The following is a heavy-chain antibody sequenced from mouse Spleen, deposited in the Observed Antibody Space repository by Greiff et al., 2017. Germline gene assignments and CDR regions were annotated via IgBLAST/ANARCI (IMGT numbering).Heavy chain of an antibody. CDR2: ISSGGSYT. V-gene: IGHV5-6*02. J-gene: IGHJ4*01. Sequence: EVMLVESGGDLVKPGGSLKLSCAASGFTFSSYGMSWVRQTPDKRLEWVATISSGGSYTYYPDSVKGRFTISRDNAKNTLYLQMSSLKSEDTAMYYCANQLGNAMDYWGQGTSVTVSS. CDR3: ANQLGNAMDY. D-gene: IGHD4-1*02. CDR1: GFTFSSYG.